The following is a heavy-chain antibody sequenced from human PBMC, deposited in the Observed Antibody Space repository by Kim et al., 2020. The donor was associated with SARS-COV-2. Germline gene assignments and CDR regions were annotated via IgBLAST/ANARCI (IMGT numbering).Heavy chain of an antibody. V-gene: IGHV3-43*01. CDR2: ISWDGGST. J-gene: IGHJ4*02. D-gene: IGHD3-10*01. Sequence: GGSLRLSCAASGFTFDDYTMHWVRQAPGKGLEWVSLISWDGGSTYYADSVKGRFTISRDNSKNSLYLQMNSLRTEDTALYYCAKEEDPRAYGSGSLDYWGQGTLVTVSS. CDR3: AKEEDPRAYGSGSLDY. CDR1: GFTFDDYT.